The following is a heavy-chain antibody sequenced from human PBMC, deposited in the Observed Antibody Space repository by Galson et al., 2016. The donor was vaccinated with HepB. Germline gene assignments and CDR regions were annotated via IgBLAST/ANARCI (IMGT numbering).Heavy chain of an antibody. CDR1: GGSVSSGSYY. CDR2: MYTSGST. D-gene: IGHD6-19*01. V-gene: IGHV4-61*02. CDR3: ARDTAVPGTGYYSDV. Sequence: TLSLTCTVSGGSVSSGSYYWNWIRQPAGKGLEWIGRMYTSGSTYYNPSLKSRVTISVDTSKNHFSLMLSSVTATDTAVYYCARDTAVPGTGYYSDVWGRGTLVTVSS. J-gene: IGHJ2*01.